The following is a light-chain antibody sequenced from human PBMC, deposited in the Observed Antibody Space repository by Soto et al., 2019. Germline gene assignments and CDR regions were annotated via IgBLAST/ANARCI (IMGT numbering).Light chain of an antibody. CDR2: EVS. CDR3: SSYTSSSTFDV. Sequence: QSALTQPASVSGSPGQSITISCTGTSSDVCGSNYVSWYQQHPGKAPKLMIYEVSNRPSGVSNRFSGSKSGNTASLTISGLQAEDEADYYCSSYTSSSTFDVCGTGTKVTVL. J-gene: IGLJ1*01. V-gene: IGLV2-14*01. CDR1: SSDVCGSNY.